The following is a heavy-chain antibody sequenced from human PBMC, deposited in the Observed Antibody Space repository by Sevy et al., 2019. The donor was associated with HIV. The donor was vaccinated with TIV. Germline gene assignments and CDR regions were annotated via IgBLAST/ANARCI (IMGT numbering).Heavy chain of an antibody. CDR3: ARGGTIFGLVRHYFDY. D-gene: IGHD3-3*01. CDR1: GFSVNSNY. V-gene: IGHV3-66*01. Sequence: GGSLRLSCAASGFSVNSNYMTWVRQAPGKGLDWDSIIYSDGSTKYADALKGRFTISRDNSKNTMYLQMNSLRVEDTAVYYCARGGTIFGLVRHYFDYWGQGTLVTVSS. CDR2: IYSDGST. J-gene: IGHJ4*02.